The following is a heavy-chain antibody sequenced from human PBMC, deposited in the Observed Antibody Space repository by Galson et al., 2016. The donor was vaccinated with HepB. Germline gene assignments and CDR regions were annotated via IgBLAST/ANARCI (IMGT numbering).Heavy chain of an antibody. Sequence: PALVKPTQTLTLTCTFSGFSLSTSGVGVGWIRQPPGKALEWLALIYWDDDKRYSPSLKSRLTITKDNTKNQVVPTMTNMDPVDTATYYCAHRRVVHGVIRWFDPWGQGTLVTVSS. J-gene: IGHJ5*02. V-gene: IGHV2-5*02. CDR3: AHRRVVHGVIRWFDP. CDR2: IYWDDDK. D-gene: IGHD3-10*01. CDR1: GFSLSTSGVG.